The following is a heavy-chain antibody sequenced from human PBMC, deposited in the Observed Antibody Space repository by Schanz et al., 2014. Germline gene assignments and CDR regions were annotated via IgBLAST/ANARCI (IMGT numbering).Heavy chain of an antibody. D-gene: IGHD3-10*01. CDR2: ISYDGRHK. CDR3: ARAPPLVRGIAGWFGP. J-gene: IGHJ5*02. CDR1: GFTFSGYG. Sequence: QVQLVESGGGVVQPGRSLRLSCAASGFTFSGYGMHWVRQAPGKGLEWVAIISYDGRHKNYADSVKGRFTISRDNSKSTLYLQINSRRADDTAVYYCARAPPLVRGIAGWFGPWGQGSLVTVSS. V-gene: IGHV3-30*03.